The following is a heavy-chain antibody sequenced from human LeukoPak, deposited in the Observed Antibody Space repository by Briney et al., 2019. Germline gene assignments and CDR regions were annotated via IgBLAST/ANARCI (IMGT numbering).Heavy chain of an antibody. CDR2: IYYSGST. CDR3: ARDGGNGMDV. CDR1: GDSISSGNY. V-gene: IGHV4-61*01. D-gene: IGHD3-16*01. J-gene: IGHJ6*02. Sequence: PSETLSLTCTVSGDSISSGNYWGWIRQPPGKGLEWIGYIYYSGSTNYNPSLKSRVTISVDTSKNQFSLKLSSVTAADTAVYYCARDGGNGMDVWGQGTTVTVSS.